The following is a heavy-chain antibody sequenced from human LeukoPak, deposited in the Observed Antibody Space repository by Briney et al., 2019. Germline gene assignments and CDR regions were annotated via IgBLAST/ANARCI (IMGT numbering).Heavy chain of an antibody. V-gene: IGHV1-46*01. D-gene: IGHD2-2*01. CDR2: IHPSGGNT. CDR1: GYTFTSNY. CDR3: ARDCSSTRCQGPVFDN. Sequence: ASVTVSCKASGYTFTSNYMHWVRQAPGQGLEWMGIIHPSGGNTNYAQKFQGRVAMTRDTSTSTGYMELSSLRSEDTAIYYCARDCSSTRCQGPVFDNWGQGTLVTVSS. J-gene: IGHJ4*02.